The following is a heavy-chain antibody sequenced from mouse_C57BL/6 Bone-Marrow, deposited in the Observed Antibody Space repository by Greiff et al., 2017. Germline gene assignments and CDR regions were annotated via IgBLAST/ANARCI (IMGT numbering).Heavy chain of an antibody. D-gene: IGHD2-4*01. CDR3: ARGGGYYDYGYAMDY. V-gene: IGHV5-16*01. Sequence: EVKLVESEGGLVQPGSSMKLSCTASGFTFSDYYMAWVRQVPEKGLEWVANINYDGSSTYYLDSLKSRFIISRDNAKNILYLQMSSLKSEDTATYYCARGGGYYDYGYAMDYWGQGTSVTVSS. J-gene: IGHJ4*01. CDR1: GFTFSDYY. CDR2: INYDGSST.